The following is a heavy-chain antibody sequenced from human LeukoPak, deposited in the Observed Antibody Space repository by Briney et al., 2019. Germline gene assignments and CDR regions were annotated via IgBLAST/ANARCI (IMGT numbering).Heavy chain of an antibody. D-gene: IGHD1-26*01. CDR1: GASISSHY. J-gene: IGHJ6*02. Sequence: SETLSLTCSVSGASISSHYWSWIRQPPGKGLEWIGYIHYSGSTNYNPSLKSRVTISVDTSKNQFSLKLSSVTAADTAVYYCARQRGGSYYGYYYYYGMDVWGQGTTVTVSS. CDR3: ARQRGGSYYGYYYYYGMDV. CDR2: IHYSGST. V-gene: IGHV4-59*08.